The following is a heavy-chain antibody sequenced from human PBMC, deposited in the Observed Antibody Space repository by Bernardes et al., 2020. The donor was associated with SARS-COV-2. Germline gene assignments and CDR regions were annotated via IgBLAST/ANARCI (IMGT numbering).Heavy chain of an antibody. Sequence: ASVKVSCKASGYSFTTHAMYWVRQAPGQRLEWMGWINTGNGITKYSQRFQGRVRITRDTSASTAFVELSSLRSEDTAVYYCARRRHDLMTAYLSPMDVWGQGTTVTVSS. CDR2: INTGNGIT. CDR3: ARRRHDLMTAYLSPMDV. CDR1: GYSFTTHA. J-gene: IGHJ6*02. D-gene: IGHD3-9*01. V-gene: IGHV1-3*04.